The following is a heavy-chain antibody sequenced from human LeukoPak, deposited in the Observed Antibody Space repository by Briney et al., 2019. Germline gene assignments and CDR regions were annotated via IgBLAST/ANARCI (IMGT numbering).Heavy chain of an antibody. D-gene: IGHD6-19*01. V-gene: IGHV4-34*01. CDR1: GGSFSGYY. CDR2: INHSGST. Sequence: SETLSLTCAVYGGSFSGYYWSWIRQPPGKGLGWIGEINHSGSTNYNPSLKSRVTISVDTSKNQFSLKLSSVTAADTAVYYCARFSSGWFGYIDYWGQGTLVTVSS. CDR3: ARFSSGWFGYIDY. J-gene: IGHJ4*02.